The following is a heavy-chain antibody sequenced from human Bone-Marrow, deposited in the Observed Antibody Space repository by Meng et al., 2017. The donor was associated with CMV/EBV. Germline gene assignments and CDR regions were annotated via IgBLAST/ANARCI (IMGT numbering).Heavy chain of an antibody. J-gene: IGHJ4*02. D-gene: IGHD3-22*01. Sequence: SETLSLTCTVSGGSISSYYWGWIRQPPGKGLEWIGSIYYSGSTYYNPSLKSRVTISVDTSKNQFSLKLSSVTAADTAVYYCARGMYYYDSSGYHPLYYFDYWGQGTLATVSS. CDR3: ARGMYYYDSSGYHPLYYFDY. CDR2: IYYSGST. V-gene: IGHV4-39*07. CDR1: GGSISSYY.